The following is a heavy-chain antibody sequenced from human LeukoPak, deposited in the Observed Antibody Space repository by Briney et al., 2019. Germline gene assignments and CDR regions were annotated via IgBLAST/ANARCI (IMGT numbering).Heavy chain of an antibody. CDR1: GGTFSSYA. Sequence: SVKVSCKASGGTFSSYAISWVRQAPGQGLEWMGGIIPIFGTANYAQKFQGRVTITADESTSTAYMELSSLRSEDTAVYYCARDAVDIVVVPAATRVYYYGMDVWGQGTAVTVSS. D-gene: IGHD2-2*03. J-gene: IGHJ6*02. CDR2: IIPIFGTA. CDR3: ARDAVDIVVVPAATRVYYYGMDV. V-gene: IGHV1-69*13.